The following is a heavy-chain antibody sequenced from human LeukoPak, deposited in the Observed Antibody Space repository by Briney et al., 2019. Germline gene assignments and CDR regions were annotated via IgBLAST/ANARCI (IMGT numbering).Heavy chain of an antibody. J-gene: IGHJ4*02. V-gene: IGHV1-8*01. CDR1: GYTFTSYD. CDR3: ARNLGYCSGGSCFEYYFDF. CDR2: MGPNSGNT. D-gene: IGHD2-15*01. Sequence: ASVKVSCKASGYTFTSYDINWVRQATGQGPEWMGWMGPNSGNTGYAQKFQGRVTMTRNTSISTAYMELSSLRSEDTAVYYCARNLGYCSGGSCFEYYFDFWGQGTLVTVSS.